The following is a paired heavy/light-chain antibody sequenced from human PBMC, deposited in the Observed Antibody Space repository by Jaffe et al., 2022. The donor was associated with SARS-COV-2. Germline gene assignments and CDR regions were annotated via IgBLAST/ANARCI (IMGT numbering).Heavy chain of an antibody. V-gene: IGHV3-21*01. CDR2: ISTRSSYI. CDR3: ARDALGAAAGSLDY. D-gene: IGHD6-13*01. CDR1: GFTFRSYS. J-gene: IGHJ4*02. Sequence: EVQLVESGGGLVKPGESLRLSCIVSGFTFRSYSINWVRQAPGKELEWVSSISTRSSYIYYADSVKGRFTISRDNAKNSLYLQMNSLRSEDTAVYYCARDALGAAAGSLDYWGQGTLVTVSS.
Light chain of an antibody. Sequence: QSVLTQPPSMSAAPGQKVTISCSGSSSNIGNNYVSWYQQLPGTAPKLLIYENNKRPSGIPDRFSGSKSGTSATLGITGLQTGDEADYYCGTWESSLIGMVFGGGTKLTVL. CDR1: SSNIGNNY. CDR2: ENN. J-gene: IGLJ2*01. V-gene: IGLV1-51*01. CDR3: GTWESSLIGMV.